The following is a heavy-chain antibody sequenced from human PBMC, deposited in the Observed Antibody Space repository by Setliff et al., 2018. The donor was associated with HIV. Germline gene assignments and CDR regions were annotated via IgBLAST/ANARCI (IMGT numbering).Heavy chain of an antibody. Sequence: GASVKVSCKASGYSFINYGISWVRQAPGQGLEWMGWISAYTGHTDYASRLLGRVTLTTDTSTSTAYMELRSLSSDDTAVYFCARARLQGIVTAVGPRDNCLDPWGQGTQVTVSS. CDR3: ARARLQGIVTAVGPRDNCLDP. V-gene: IGHV1-18*01. CDR2: ISAYTGHT. D-gene: IGHD3-9*01. CDR1: GYSFINYG. J-gene: IGHJ5*02.